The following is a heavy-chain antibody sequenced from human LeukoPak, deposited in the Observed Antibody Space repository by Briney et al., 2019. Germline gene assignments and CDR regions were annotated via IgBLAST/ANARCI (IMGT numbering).Heavy chain of an antibody. J-gene: IGHJ5*02. D-gene: IGHD6-19*01. Sequence: GASVKVSCKASGYTFISYDINGVRQATGQGREWMGWMNPNSGNTGYEQKFQGRVTMTRRNSTRTAYMELSSLRSEDTAVYYCARRSSSGWYGWLDPWGQGTLVTVSS. V-gene: IGHV1-8*01. CDR3: ARRSSSGWYGWLDP. CDR1: GYTFISYD. CDR2: MNPNSGNT.